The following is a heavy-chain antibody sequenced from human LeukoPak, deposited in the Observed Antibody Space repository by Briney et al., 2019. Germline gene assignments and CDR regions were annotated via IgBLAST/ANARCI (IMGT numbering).Heavy chain of an antibody. V-gene: IGHV4-59*01. J-gene: IGHJ4*02. D-gene: IGHD3-22*01. Sequence: PSETLSLTCTVSGGSISSYYWSWIRQPPGKGLEWIGYTYYSGSTNYNPSLKSRVTISVDTSKKQLSLNLRSVTAADTAVYYCARLRDSTGYHFDYWGQGTLVTVSS. CDR2: TYYSGST. CDR3: ARLRDSTGYHFDY. CDR1: GGSISSYY.